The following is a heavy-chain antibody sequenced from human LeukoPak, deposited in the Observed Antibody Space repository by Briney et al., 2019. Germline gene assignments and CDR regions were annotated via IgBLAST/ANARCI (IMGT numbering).Heavy chain of an antibody. V-gene: IGHV3-23*01. CDR1: GFTFSNYG. J-gene: IGHJ4*02. Sequence: RAGGSLILSCAASGFTFSNYGMNWVRQAPGKGLEGVSALGDNDGRTLYADSVKGRFIISQDNSKNMLYLQTNSLRAEDTAIYYCAKNGKDNYDMCFDYWGQGALVTVSA. D-gene: IGHD3-9*01. CDR3: AKNGKDNYDMCFDY. CDR2: LGDNDGRT.